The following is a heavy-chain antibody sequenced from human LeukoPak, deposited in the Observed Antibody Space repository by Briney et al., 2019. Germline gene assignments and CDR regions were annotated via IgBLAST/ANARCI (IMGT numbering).Heavy chain of an antibody. CDR1: GGSISSSSYY. Sequence: SETLSLTCTVSGGSISSSSYYWGWIRQPPGKGLEWIGSIYYSGSTYYNPSLKSRVTISVDTSKNQFSLKLSSVTAADTAVYYCAREYGSGIPFDPWGQGTLVTVSS. D-gene: IGHD3-10*01. V-gene: IGHV4-39*07. J-gene: IGHJ5*02. CDR2: IYYSGST. CDR3: AREYGSGIPFDP.